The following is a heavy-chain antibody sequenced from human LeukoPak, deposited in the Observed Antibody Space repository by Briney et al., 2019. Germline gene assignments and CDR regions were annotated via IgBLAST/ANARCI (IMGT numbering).Heavy chain of an antibody. CDR3: ARRYSSGIDY. CDR2: IYYSGST. CDR1: GGSISSGGYY. V-gene: IGHV4-39*01. Sequence: ETLSLTCTVSGGSISSGGYYWSWIRQHPGKGLEWIGSIYYSGSTYYNPSLKSRVTISVDTSKNQFSLKLSSVTAADTAVYYCARRYSSGIDYWGQGTLVTVSS. D-gene: IGHD6-19*01. J-gene: IGHJ4*02.